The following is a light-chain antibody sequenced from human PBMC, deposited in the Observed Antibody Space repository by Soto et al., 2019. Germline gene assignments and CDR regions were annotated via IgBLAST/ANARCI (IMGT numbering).Light chain of an antibody. V-gene: IGKV1-12*01. CDR1: QDITRW. CDR2: GAS. J-gene: IGKJ4*01. Sequence: DIQMTQFPSSVSGSVGDRVTITCRASQDITRWLAWYQQKPGKAPKLLIYGASSLQSGVPSRFSGSGSETDFTLTISSLQPEDSATYYCQQTNTFPLTFGGGTKVDIK. CDR3: QQTNTFPLT.